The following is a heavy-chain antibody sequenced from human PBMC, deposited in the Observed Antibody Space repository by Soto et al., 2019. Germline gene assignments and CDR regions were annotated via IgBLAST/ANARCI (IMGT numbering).Heavy chain of an antibody. Sequence: ETLKISCKRSGYSFSTYCIGWVRQLPGRGLEWMGIIYPGDSDTRYSPSFQGQVTISADKSISTAYLQWSSLKASDTAMYYCARHKLLYFDSSGHVYYYYGMDVWGQGTTVTVSS. CDR2: IYPGDSDT. J-gene: IGHJ6*02. V-gene: IGHV5-51*01. CDR3: ARHKLLYFDSSGHVYYYYGMDV. D-gene: IGHD3-22*01. CDR1: GYSFSTYC.